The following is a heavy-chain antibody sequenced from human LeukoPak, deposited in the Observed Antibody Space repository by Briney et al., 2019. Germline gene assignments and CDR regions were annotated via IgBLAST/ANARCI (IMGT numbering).Heavy chain of an antibody. CDR3: ASPHHLDDYGGLTHAFDI. Sequence: SETLSLTCTVSGGSISSSSYYWGWIRQPPGKGLEWIGSIYYSGSTYYNPSLKSRVTISVDTSKNQFSLKLSSVTAADTAVYYCASPHHLDDYGGLTHAFDIWGQGTMVTVSS. V-gene: IGHV4-39*01. CDR2: IYYSGST. D-gene: IGHD4-23*01. CDR1: GGSISSSSYY. J-gene: IGHJ3*02.